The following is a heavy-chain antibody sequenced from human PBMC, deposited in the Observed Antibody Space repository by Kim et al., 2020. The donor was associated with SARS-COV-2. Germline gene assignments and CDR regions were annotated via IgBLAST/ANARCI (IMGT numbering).Heavy chain of an antibody. CDR2: FDPEDGET. CDR3: AIYDFWSGSSDWFDP. CDR1: GYTLTELS. J-gene: IGHJ5*02. V-gene: IGHV1-24*01. D-gene: IGHD3-3*01. Sequence: ASVKVSCKVSGYTLTELSMHWVRQAPGKGLEWMGGFDPEDGETIYAQKFQGRVTMTEDTSTDTAYMELSSLRSEDTAVYYCAIYDFWSGSSDWFDPWGQGTLVTVSS.